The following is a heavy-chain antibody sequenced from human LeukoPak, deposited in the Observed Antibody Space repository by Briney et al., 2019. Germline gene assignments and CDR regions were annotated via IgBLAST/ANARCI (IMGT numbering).Heavy chain of an antibody. J-gene: IGHJ3*02. CDR2: ISSSSSYI. CDR1: GFTFSSYS. V-gene: IGHV3-21*01. Sequence: GGSLRLSCAASGFTFSSYSMNWVRQAPGKGLEWVSSISSSSSYIYYADSVKGRFTISRDNAKNSLYLQMNSLRAEDTAVYYCARDLRTSGSCYIGPNDAFDIWGQGTMVTVSS. D-gene: IGHD1-26*01. CDR3: ARDLRTSGSCYIGPNDAFDI.